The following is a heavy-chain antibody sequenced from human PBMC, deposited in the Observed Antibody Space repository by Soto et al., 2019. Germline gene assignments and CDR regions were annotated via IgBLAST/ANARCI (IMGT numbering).Heavy chain of an antibody. CDR3: ARDFRGDFWSGYYTRNYYYYYGMDV. CDR1: GFTFSSYE. V-gene: IGHV3-48*03. J-gene: IGHJ6*02. D-gene: IGHD3-3*01. CDR2: ISSSGSTI. Sequence: GGSLRLSCAASGFTFSSYEMSWVRQAPGKGLEWVSYISSSGSTIYYADSVKGRFTISRDNAKNSLYLQMNSLRAEDTAVYYCARDFRGDFWSGYYTRNYYYYYGMDVWGQGTTVIVSS.